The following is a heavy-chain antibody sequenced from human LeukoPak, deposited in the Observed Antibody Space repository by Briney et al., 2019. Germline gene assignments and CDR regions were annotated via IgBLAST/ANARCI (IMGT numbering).Heavy chain of an antibody. J-gene: IGHJ4*02. CDR3: ARYPSNHYESSGPPY. Sequence: SETLSLTCTVSGGSIRIYFWSWIRQPPGKGLEWIGYMFDSESTNYNPSLKSRVTISVDASKNQFSLQLSSVTAADTAVYYCARYPSNHYESSGPPYWGQGTLVTVSS. V-gene: IGHV4-59*08. D-gene: IGHD3-22*01. CDR1: GGSIRIYF. CDR2: MFDSEST.